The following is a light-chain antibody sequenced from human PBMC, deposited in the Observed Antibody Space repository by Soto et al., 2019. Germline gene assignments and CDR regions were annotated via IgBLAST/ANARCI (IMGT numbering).Light chain of an antibody. V-gene: IGLV2-8*01. CDR1: SSDFGGYNY. Sequence: QSALTQPPSASGSPGQSVTISCTGTSSDFGGYNYVSWYQQHPGKAPKLMIYEVSKRPSGVPDRFSGSKSGNTASLTVSGLQAEDEADYYCSSYACSNNYVFGTGTKLTVL. J-gene: IGLJ1*01. CDR3: SSYACSNNYV. CDR2: EVS.